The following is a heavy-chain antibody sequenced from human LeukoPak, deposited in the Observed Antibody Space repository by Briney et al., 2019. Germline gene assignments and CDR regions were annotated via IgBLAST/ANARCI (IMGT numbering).Heavy chain of an antibody. D-gene: IGHD3-22*01. CDR1: GFTFSSYA. J-gene: IGHJ4*02. V-gene: IGHV3-23*01. CDR2: ISGSGGST. CDR3: ARDGYYYDSSGYYLLDY. Sequence: GGSLRLSCAASGFTFSSYAMSWVRQAPGKGLEWVSAISGSGGSTYYADSVKGRFTISRDNAKNSLYLQMNSLRAEDTAVYYCARDGYYYDSSGYYLLDYWGQGTLVTVSS.